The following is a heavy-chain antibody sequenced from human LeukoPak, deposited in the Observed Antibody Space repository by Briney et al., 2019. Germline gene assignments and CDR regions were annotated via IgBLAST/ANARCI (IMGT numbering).Heavy chain of an antibody. CDR1: GYSFTGYY. CDR2: INPNSGGT. J-gene: IGHJ4*02. V-gene: IGHV1-2*02. CDR3: AKAEGYDILTGLDY. Sequence: GASVKVSCKASGYSFTGYYMHWVRQATGQGLEWMGCINPNSGGTNYAQKFQGRVTMTRDTSISTAYMELRSLRSDDTAVYYCAKAEGYDILTGLDYWGQGTLVAVSS. D-gene: IGHD3-9*01.